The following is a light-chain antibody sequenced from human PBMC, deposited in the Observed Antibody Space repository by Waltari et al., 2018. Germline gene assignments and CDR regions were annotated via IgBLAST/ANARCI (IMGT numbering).Light chain of an antibody. CDR1: QSVSSN. CDR3: QQYNNWPPWT. CDR2: GAS. Sequence: EIVLTQSPATLSVSPGERATLSCRASQSVSSNLAWYQQKPGQAPRLLIYGASTRATGIPAMFSGSGSGTEFTLTISSMQSEDFAVYYCQQYNNWPPWTFGQGTKVGIK. J-gene: IGKJ1*01. V-gene: IGKV3-15*01.